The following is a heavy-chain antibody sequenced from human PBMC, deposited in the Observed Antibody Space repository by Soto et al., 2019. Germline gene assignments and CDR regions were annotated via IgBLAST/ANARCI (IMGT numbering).Heavy chain of an antibody. CDR1: GFTFSSYA. Sequence: QVQLVESGGGVVQPGRSLRLSCAASGFTFSSYAMHWVRQAPGKGLEWVAVISYDGSNKYDADSVKGRFTISRDNSKNTLHLQMNSLRAEDTAVYYGARDPWQHLGFDPWGQGTLVTVSS. V-gene: IGHV3-30-3*01. D-gene: IGHD6-13*01. J-gene: IGHJ5*02. CDR2: ISYDGSNK. CDR3: ARDPWQHLGFDP.